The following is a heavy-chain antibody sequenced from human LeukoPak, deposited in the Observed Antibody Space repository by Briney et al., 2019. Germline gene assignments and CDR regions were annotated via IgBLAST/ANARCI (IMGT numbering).Heavy chain of an antibody. Sequence: PGGSLRLSCAASGFTFSTYGMNWVRQAPGKGLEWVSGVSPSGDITYYADSVKGRFTISRDNSKNTVYLQMNNVRAEDTAVYYCARDRFWAAAEKVCFDYWGQGTLVTVSS. J-gene: IGHJ4*02. CDR2: VSPSGDIT. CDR3: ARDRFWAAAEKVCFDY. CDR1: GFTFSTYG. V-gene: IGHV3-23*01. D-gene: IGHD6-13*01.